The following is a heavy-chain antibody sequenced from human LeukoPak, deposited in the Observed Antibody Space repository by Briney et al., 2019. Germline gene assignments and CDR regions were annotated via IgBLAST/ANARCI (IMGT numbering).Heavy chain of an antibody. Sequence: GASLQISCEGSGSIFTSYWIGWVRQLPGKGLEWTGIIYPGDSDTRDSPSFQGQVTISADKSISPAYLQWSSLKASDTAMYYCARRPPELYSYAFDIWGQGTMVTVSS. CDR2: IYPGDSDT. J-gene: IGHJ3*02. CDR3: ARRPPELYSYAFDI. CDR1: GSIFTSYW. D-gene: IGHD5-18*01. V-gene: IGHV5-51*01.